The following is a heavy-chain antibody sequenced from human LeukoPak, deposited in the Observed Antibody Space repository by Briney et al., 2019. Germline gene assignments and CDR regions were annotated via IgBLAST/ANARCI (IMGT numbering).Heavy chain of an antibody. CDR2: ISSGSSTI. CDR1: GFTFSTYS. CDR3: ARSRSVDY. V-gene: IGHV3-48*02. D-gene: IGHD6-13*01. Sequence: GGSLRLSCAASGFTFSTYSMSWVRQAPGKGLEWFSYISSGSSTIYYADSVKGRFTISRDNAKNSLYLQMNSLRDEDTAVYYCARSRSVDYWGQGTLVTVSS. J-gene: IGHJ4*02.